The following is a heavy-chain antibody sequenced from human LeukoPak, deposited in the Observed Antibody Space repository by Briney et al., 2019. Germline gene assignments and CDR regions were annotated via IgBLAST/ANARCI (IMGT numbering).Heavy chain of an antibody. V-gene: IGHV3-21*06. D-gene: IGHD5-12*01. CDR2: ISSTSGFI. Sequence: GGSLRLSCAASGFTFSSDSMNWVRRAPGKGLEWVSSISSTSGFISYADSVKGRFTISRDNAKSSLYLQMNSLRAEDTALYYCARVHSGYGPDYIDHWGQGTPVTVSS. J-gene: IGHJ4*02. CDR1: GFTFSSDS. CDR3: ARVHSGYGPDYIDH.